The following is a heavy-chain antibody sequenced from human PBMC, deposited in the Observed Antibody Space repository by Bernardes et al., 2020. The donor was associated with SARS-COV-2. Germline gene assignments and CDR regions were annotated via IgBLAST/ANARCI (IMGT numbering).Heavy chain of an antibody. CDR2: IYYSGST. Sequence: SESLSLTCTVSGGSISSSSYYWGWIRQPPGKGLEWIGSIYYSGSTYYNPSLKSRVTISVDTSNNQFSLKLSSVTAADTAVYYCARHAYDSSGFYYFDYWGQGTLVTVSS. CDR1: GGSISSSSYY. CDR3: ARHAYDSSGFYYFDY. V-gene: IGHV4-39*01. D-gene: IGHD3-22*01. J-gene: IGHJ4*02.